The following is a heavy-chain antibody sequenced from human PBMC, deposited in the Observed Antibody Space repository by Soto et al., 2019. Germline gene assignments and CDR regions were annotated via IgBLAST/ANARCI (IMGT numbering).Heavy chain of an antibody. Sequence: QVHLQQWGAGLLKPSEALSLTCGVYGGSFTAFYWSWLRQAPGKGLEWIGEINHSGKIDYNPSLKSRLTISRDASKRQVSLKVTSATAADTAGYYCARVVGGQYYGIDVWGQGTTVIVSS. J-gene: IGHJ6*02. CDR2: INHSGKI. CDR3: ARVVGGQYYGIDV. V-gene: IGHV4-34*01. CDR1: GGSFTAFY. D-gene: IGHD3-16*01.